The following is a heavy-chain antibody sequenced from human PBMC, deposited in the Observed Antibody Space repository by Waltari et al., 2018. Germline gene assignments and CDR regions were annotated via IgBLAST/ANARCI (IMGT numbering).Heavy chain of an antibody. Sequence: QVQLVQSGAEVKKPGSSVKVSCKASGGTFSSYAISWVRQAPGQGLEWMGRITPIFGTANYAQKFQDRVTITADKSTSTAYMELSSLRSEDTAVYYCAWSGDYYYYGMDVWGQGTTVTVSS. J-gene: IGHJ6*02. CDR2: ITPIFGTA. D-gene: IGHD3-3*01. CDR1: GGTFSSYA. CDR3: AWSGDYYYYGMDV. V-gene: IGHV1-69*08.